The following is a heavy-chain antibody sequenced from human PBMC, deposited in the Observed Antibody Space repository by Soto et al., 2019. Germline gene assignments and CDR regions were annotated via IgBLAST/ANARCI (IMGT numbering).Heavy chain of an antibody. J-gene: IGHJ4*02. CDR1: GASVSSGDYF. CDR3: ARPGGFPDSSGFAIDD. Sequence: QVQLHESGPRLVKPSQTLSLTCTVSGASVSSGDYFWSWIRQPPGKGLEWIGYIYYTGATHYNPSPGGXPXMXVDTSKNQFSRRLQSVTAADTAVYYWARPGGFPDSSGFAIDDWGQGTLVTVSS. CDR2: IYYTGAT. V-gene: IGHV4-30-4*01. D-gene: IGHD3-22*01.